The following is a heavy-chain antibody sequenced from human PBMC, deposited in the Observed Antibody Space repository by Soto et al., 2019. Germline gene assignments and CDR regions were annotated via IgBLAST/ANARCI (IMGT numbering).Heavy chain of an antibody. D-gene: IGHD5-12*01. CDR2: MNPGSGDT. CDR1: GDSFTNND. J-gene: IGHJ4*02. Sequence: ASVKVSCKASGDSFTNNDVSWVRQATGQGLEWMGWMNPGSGDTGYAQKFQGRVSMTRETSTSTAYMELGSLRFDDTAVYYCARHSGFDYVFDYWGQGTLVTLSS. CDR3: ARHSGFDYVFDY. V-gene: IGHV1-8*01.